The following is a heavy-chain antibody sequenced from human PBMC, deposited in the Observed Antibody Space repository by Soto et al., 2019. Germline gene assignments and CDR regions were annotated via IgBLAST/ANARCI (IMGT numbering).Heavy chain of an antibody. Sequence: PGGSLRLSCAASGFTFSDYYMSWIRQAPGKGLEWVSYISSSSSYTNYADSVKGRFTISRDNAKNSLYLQMNSLRAEDTAVYYCASDRRGGMATPPDAFDIWGQGTMVTV. CDR3: ASDRRGGMATPPDAFDI. J-gene: IGHJ3*02. V-gene: IGHV3-11*06. D-gene: IGHD3-10*01. CDR1: GFTFSDYY. CDR2: ISSSSSYT.